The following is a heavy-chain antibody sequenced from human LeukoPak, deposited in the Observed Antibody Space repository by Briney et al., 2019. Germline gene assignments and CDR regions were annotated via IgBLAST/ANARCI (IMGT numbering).Heavy chain of an antibody. V-gene: IGHV3-74*01. CDR2: ISGDGTTT. Sequence: PGGSLRLSCAASGFTFSTSWMHWVRQAPGKGLVWVSRISGDGTTTNYADSVKGRFTIYRDNAKNTLYLQMNTVRAEDTAVYYCASMIVIRTFDDSDVWGQGTTVTVSS. J-gene: IGHJ3*01. CDR3: ASMIVIRTFDDSDV. D-gene: IGHD3-22*01. CDR1: GFTFSTSW.